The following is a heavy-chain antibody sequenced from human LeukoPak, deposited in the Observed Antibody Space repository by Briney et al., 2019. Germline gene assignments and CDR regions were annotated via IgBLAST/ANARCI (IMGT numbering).Heavy chain of an antibody. Sequence: SETLSLTCAVYGGSFSGYYWSWIRQPPGKGLEWIGEINHSGSTNYNPSLKSRVTISVDTSKNQFSLKLSSVTAADTAVYYCARYSEAILSLDYWGQGTLVTVSS. CDR1: GGSFSGYY. V-gene: IGHV4-34*01. D-gene: IGHD1-26*01. CDR2: INHSGST. J-gene: IGHJ4*02. CDR3: ARYSEAILSLDY.